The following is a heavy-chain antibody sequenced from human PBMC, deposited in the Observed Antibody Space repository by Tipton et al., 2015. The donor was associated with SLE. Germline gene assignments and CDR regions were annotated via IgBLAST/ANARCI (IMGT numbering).Heavy chain of an antibody. CDR3: ARGLSGYSSSWFYYYYGMDV. Sequence: LRLSCAVSDGSFSGHYWSWIRQPPGKGLEWIAEINQSGSTNYNPSLRSRVTILIDTSKSQFSLKLRSVTAADTAVYYCARGLSGYSSSWFYYYYGMDVWGQGTTVTVSS. V-gene: IGHV4-34*01. CDR1: DGSFSGHY. D-gene: IGHD6-13*01. CDR2: INQSGST. J-gene: IGHJ6*02.